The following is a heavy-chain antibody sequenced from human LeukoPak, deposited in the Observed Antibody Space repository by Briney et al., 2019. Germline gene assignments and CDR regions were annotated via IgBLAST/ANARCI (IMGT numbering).Heavy chain of an antibody. D-gene: IGHD2-8*02. CDR2: ISSSSSYI. Sequence: GGSLRLSCAASGFTFSSYSMNWVRQAPGKGLEWVSSISSSSSYIYYADSVKGRFTISRDNAKNSLYLQMNSLRAEDTAVYYCARDSRLGVNFDYWGRGTLVTVSS. CDR3: ARDSRLGVNFDY. V-gene: IGHV3-21*01. CDR1: GFTFSSYS. J-gene: IGHJ4*02.